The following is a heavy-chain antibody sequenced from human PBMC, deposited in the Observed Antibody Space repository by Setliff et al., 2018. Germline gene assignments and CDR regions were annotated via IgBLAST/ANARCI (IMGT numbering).Heavy chain of an antibody. CDR3: ATNPYQLLNFDY. D-gene: IGHD2-2*01. CDR2: IYTSGST. CDR1: GGSISSGSYY. Sequence: SETLSLTCTVYGGSISSGSYYWSWIRQPAGKGLEWIGHIYTSGSTNYNPSLKSRVTISVDTSKNQFSLKLSSVTAADTAVYYCATNPYQLLNFDYWGQGTLVTVSS. V-gene: IGHV4-61*09. J-gene: IGHJ4*02.